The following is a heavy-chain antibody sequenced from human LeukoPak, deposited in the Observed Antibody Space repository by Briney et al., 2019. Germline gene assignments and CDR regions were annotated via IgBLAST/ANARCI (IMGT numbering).Heavy chain of an antibody. D-gene: IGHD3-3*01. CDR1: GGSISSYY. CDR3: AREGITIFGVVPPLYYYYMDV. Sequence: SETLSLTCTVSGGSISSYYWSWIRQPAGKGLEWIGRIYTSGSTNYNPSLKSQVTISVDTSKNQFSLKLSSVTAADTAVYYCAREGITIFGVVPPLYYYYMDVWGKGTTVTVSS. CDR2: IYTSGST. J-gene: IGHJ6*03. V-gene: IGHV4-4*07.